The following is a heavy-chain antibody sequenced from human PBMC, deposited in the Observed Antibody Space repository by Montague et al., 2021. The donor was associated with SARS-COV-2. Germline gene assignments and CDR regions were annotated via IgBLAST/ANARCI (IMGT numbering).Heavy chain of an antibody. J-gene: IGHJ3*01. V-gene: IGHV3-48*04. Sequence: SLRLSCVASGFTFSSYSVNWVRQAPRKGLEWISYISSSTNIIYYADSVKGRFTISRDNARNSLYLQMNSLRVDDTAVYYCAKDLVLRAARPDALDVWGQGTVVTVSS. CDR1: GFTFSSYS. CDR3: AKDLVLRAARPDALDV. D-gene: IGHD6-6*01. CDR2: ISSSTNII.